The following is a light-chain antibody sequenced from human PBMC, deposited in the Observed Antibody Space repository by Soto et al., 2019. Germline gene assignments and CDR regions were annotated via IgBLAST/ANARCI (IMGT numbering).Light chain of an antibody. V-gene: IGKV3-15*01. J-gene: IGKJ2*01. CDR2: GAS. CDR3: QQYKDWPPYT. Sequence: EILMTQSQATLSFSPGERATLSCRASQRISSNVAWYQQKPGQAPRLLIYGASTRATGVPARFSGGGSGTEFTLTISSLQSEEFAVDFCQQYKDWPPYTFGQGTKLEIK. CDR1: QRISSN.